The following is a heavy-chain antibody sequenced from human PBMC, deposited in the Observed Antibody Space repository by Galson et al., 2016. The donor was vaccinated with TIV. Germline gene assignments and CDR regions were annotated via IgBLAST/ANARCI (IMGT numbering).Heavy chain of an antibody. Sequence: SVKVSCKASGGTFSNFVICWVRQAPGQGLEWMGSINPIFGTANYAQKFQGRVTITADTSTSTIYMELSSLRSEDTAVYYCARGRGYYFGSGSSYFDYWGQGSLVTVSS. D-gene: IGHD3-10*01. CDR1: GGTFSNFV. J-gene: IGHJ4*02. CDR2: INPIFGTA. CDR3: ARGRGYYFGSGSSYFDY. V-gene: IGHV1-69*06.